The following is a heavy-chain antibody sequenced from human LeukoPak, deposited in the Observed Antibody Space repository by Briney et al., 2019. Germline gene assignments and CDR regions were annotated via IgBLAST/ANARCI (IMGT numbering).Heavy chain of an antibody. V-gene: IGHV3-21*06. CDR1: GFTFSSYA. D-gene: IGHD3-10*01. Sequence: GGSLRLSCAASGFTFSSYAMSWVRQAPGKGLEWVSSISSTSASMYYADSVWGRFTLSRDNAKHSLYLQMNSLRVEDTAVYYCVRDYYGSGSYSPFDYWGQGTLVTVSS. J-gene: IGHJ4*02. CDR3: VRDYYGSGSYSPFDY. CDR2: ISSTSASM.